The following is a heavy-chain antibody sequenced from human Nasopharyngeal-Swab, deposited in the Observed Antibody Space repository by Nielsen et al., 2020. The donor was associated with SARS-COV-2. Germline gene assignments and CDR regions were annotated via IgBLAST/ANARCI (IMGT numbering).Heavy chain of an antibody. Sequence: GGSLRLSCAASGFSVRTDYMGWVRQAPDKGLEWVSLIYSDGSTTYADSVKGRFTISRDSSKNTAYLQMDSLRPEDTAVYFCAKDGRIFMIMFGPHKRGVFEIWGQGSKVAVSS. CDR3: AKDGRIFMIMFGPHKRGVFEI. D-gene: IGHD3-16*01. J-gene: IGHJ3*02. V-gene: IGHV3-53*05. CDR1: GFSVRTDY. CDR2: IYSDGST.